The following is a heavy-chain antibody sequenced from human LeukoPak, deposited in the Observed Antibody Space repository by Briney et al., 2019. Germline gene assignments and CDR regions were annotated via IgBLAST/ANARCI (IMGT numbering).Heavy chain of an antibody. V-gene: IGHV4-61*01. J-gene: IGHJ4*02. CDR2: SSNSGCT. Sequence: PSETLSLTCAVSGGSVSSGSHPWSWIRQPPGKGLEWIGYSSNSGCTNCSPSLKSRVTISVDTSKNQFSLKLTSVTAADTAVYYCARDNCGSLDYWGQGILVTVSS. CDR1: GGSVSSGSHP. CDR3: ARDNCGSLDY. D-gene: IGHD7-27*01.